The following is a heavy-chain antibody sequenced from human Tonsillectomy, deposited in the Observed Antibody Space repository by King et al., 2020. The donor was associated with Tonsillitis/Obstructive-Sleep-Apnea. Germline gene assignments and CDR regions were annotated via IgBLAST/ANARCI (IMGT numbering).Heavy chain of an antibody. J-gene: IGHJ6*02. D-gene: IGHD2-2*01. CDR3: AKDTVGLYGNRASCYLYGMDV. CDR1: GFIFSSYA. Sequence: VQLVESGGGVVQPGRSLRLSCAASGFIFSSYAMHWVRQAPGKGLEWVAVIAYDGSNKYYADSVKGRFSISGDNSKNTLYLQMNSLRAEDTAVYYCAKDTVGLYGNRASCYLYGMDVWGQGTTVTVSS. CDR2: IAYDGSNK. V-gene: IGHV3-30*04.